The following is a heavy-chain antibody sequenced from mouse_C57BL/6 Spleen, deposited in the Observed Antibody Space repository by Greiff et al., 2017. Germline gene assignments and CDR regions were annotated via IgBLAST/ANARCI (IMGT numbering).Heavy chain of an antibody. CDR1: GFSLTSYG. CDR2: IWRGGST. V-gene: IGHV2-5*01. CDR3: AKNGHMDDYFDY. D-gene: IGHD1-1*02. Sequence: VHLVESGPGLVQPSQSLSITCTVSGFSLTSYGVHWVRQSPGKGLEWLGVIWRGGSTDYNAAFMSRLSITKDNSKSQVFFKMNSLQADDTAIYYCAKNGHMDDYFDYWGQGTTLTVSS. J-gene: IGHJ2*01.